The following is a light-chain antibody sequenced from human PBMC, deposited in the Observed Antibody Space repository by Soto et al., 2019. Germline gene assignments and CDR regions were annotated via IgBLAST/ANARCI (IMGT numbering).Light chain of an antibody. Sequence: AIQLTQSPSSLSSSVGDRVTITCRASQGISNDLGWYQQKPGKAPTLLIYAASSLQSGVPSRFSGSGSGTDFTLTISRLQPEDFAAYYCLQDYNYPRTFGQGTKVEIK. CDR2: AAS. V-gene: IGKV1-6*01. CDR1: QGISND. J-gene: IGKJ1*01. CDR3: LQDYNYPRT.